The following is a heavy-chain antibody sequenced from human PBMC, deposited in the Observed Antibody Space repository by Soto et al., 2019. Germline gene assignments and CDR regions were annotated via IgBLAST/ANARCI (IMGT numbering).Heavy chain of an antibody. V-gene: IGHV4-34*01. CDR1: GGSFSGYY. Sequence: SETLSLTCAVYGGSFSGYYWSWIRQPPGKGLEWIGEINHSGSTNYNPSLKSRVTISVDTSKNQFSLKLSSVTAADTAVYYCARRRIILGVGAGPGVFSFWGQGTMVPVS. J-gene: IGHJ3*01. CDR2: INHSGST. D-gene: IGHD2-15*01. CDR3: ARRRIILGVGAGPGVFSF.